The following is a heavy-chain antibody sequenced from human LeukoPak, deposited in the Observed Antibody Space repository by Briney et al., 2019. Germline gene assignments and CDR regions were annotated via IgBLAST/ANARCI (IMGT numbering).Heavy chain of an antibody. CDR3: AREGTFIDY. CDR1: GGSISSSSYY. D-gene: IGHD2/OR15-2a*01. V-gene: IGHV4-39*07. CDR2: IYYSGST. Sequence: SETLSLTCTVSGGSISSSSYYWGWIRQPPGKGLEWIGSIYYSGSTYYNPSLKSRVTISVDTSKNQFSLKLSSVTAADTAVYYCAREGTFIDYWGQGTLVTVSS. J-gene: IGHJ4*02.